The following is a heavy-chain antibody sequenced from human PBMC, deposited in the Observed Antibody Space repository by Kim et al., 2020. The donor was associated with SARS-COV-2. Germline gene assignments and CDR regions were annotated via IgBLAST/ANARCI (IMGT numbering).Heavy chain of an antibody. D-gene: IGHD3-10*01. J-gene: IGHJ4*02. CDR1: GGTFSSYA. V-gene: IGHV1-69*13. Sequence: SVKVSCKASGGTFSSYAISWVRQAPGQGLEWMGGIIPIFGTANYAQKFQGRVTITADESTSTAYMELSSLRSEDTAVYYCARLITMVRGVIMGYFDYWGQGALVTVSS. CDR3: ARLITMVRGVIMGYFDY. CDR2: IIPIFGTA.